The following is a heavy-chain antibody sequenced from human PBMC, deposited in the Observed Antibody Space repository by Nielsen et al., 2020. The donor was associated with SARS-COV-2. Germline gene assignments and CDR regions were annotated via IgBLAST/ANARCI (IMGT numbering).Heavy chain of an antibody. CDR2: IRGSGGST. CDR3: ATRFWRTLVYFDY. CDR1: GFTFSSYA. Sequence: GESLKISCAASGFTFSSYAMSWVRQAPGNGLEWVSAIRGSGGSTYYADSVKGRFTISRDNSKNTLYLQMNSLRAEDTAVYYCATRFWRTLVYFDYWGQGTLVTVSS. J-gene: IGHJ4*02. V-gene: IGHV3-23*01. D-gene: IGHD3-3*01.